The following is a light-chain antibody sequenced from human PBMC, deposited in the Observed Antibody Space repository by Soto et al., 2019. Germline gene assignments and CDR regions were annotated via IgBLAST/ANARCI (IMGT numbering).Light chain of an antibody. CDR1: SSDVGGYNS. Sequence: QSALTQPPSASGSPGQSVAISCTGTSSDVGGYNSVSWYQQHPGKAPKLIIYEVNKRPSGVPDRFSGSKSGNTASLTVSGLQAEDEAYYYCSSDAARRVFGGGTQLTVL. CDR2: EVN. CDR3: SSDAARRV. J-gene: IGLJ3*02. V-gene: IGLV2-8*01.